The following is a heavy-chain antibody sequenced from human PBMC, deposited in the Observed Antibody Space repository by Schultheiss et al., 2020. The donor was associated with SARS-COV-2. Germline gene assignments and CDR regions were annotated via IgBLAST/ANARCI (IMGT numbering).Heavy chain of an antibody. Sequence: GGSLRLSCTASGFTFGDYAMSWVRQAPGKGLEWVAVIWYDGSNKYYVDSVKGRFTISRDNSKNTLFLRMNSLRAEDTAVYYCAREHYAVDYWGQGTLVTVSS. V-gene: IGHV3-33*01. D-gene: IGHD3-16*01. J-gene: IGHJ4*02. CDR1: GFTFGDYA. CDR2: IWYDGSNK. CDR3: AREHYAVDY.